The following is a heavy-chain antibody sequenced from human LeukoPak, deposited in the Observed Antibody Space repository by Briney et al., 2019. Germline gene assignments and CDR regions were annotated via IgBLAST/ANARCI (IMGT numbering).Heavy chain of an antibody. CDR2: IYTTGTT. CDR3: ARVGSSWYDVDY. V-gene: IGHV4-4*07. J-gene: IGHJ4*02. Sequence: PSETLSLTCTVSDTSINTYYWSWIRQPAGKGLEWIGHIYTTGTTNYNPSLKSRVTISVDTSKNQFSLKLSSVTAADTAVYYCARVGSSWYDVDYWGQGTLVTVSS. CDR1: DTSINTYY. D-gene: IGHD6-13*01.